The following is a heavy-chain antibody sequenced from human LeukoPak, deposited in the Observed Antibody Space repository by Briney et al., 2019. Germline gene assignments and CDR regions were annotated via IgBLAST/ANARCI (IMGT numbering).Heavy chain of an antibody. D-gene: IGHD6-19*01. CDR2: IIPIFGTA. J-gene: IGHJ3*02. CDR1: GGTFSSYA. CDR3: ARAKYNSGWYGAFDI. Sequence: ASVKVSCKASGGTFSSYAISWVRQAPGQELEWMGGIIPIFGTANYAQKFQGRVTITADKSTSTAYMELSSLRFEDTAVYYCARAKYNSGWYGAFDIWGQGTMVTVSS. V-gene: IGHV1-69*06.